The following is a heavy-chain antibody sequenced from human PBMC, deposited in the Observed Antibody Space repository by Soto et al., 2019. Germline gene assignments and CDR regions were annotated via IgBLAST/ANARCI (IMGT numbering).Heavy chain of an antibody. CDR3: AKHDEKYYDILTGYYLDY. V-gene: IGHV3-21*04. Sequence: GGSLRLSCAASGFTFSSYSMNWVRQAPGKGLEWVSSISSSSSYIYYADSVKGRFTISRDNSKNTLYLQMNSLRAEDTAVYYCAKHDEKYYDILTGYYLDYWGQGTLVTVSS. CDR1: GFTFSSYS. D-gene: IGHD3-9*01. CDR2: ISSSSSYI. J-gene: IGHJ4*02.